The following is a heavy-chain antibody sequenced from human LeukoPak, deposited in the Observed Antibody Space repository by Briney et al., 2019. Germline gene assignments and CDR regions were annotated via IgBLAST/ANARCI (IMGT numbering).Heavy chain of an antibody. CDR1: GYSISSGYY. CDR3: AQDNYGAFDY. J-gene: IGHJ4*02. Sequence: SETVSLTCAVSGYSISSGYYWGWIRQPPGKGLQWLGSVFYNETARYNPPLQSRVTVSIDTSKNQFSLKLSSVTAGDTAIYYCAQDNYGAFDYWGQGSLVTVSS. CDR2: VFYNETA. D-gene: IGHD4-11*01. V-gene: IGHV4-38-2*01.